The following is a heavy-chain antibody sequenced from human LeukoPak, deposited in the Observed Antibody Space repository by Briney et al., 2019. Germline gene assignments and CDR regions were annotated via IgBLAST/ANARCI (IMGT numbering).Heavy chain of an antibody. CDR1: DDSISNNRYF. CDR2: INYSGRT. Sequence: SETLSLTCTISDDSISNNRYFWAWIRQPPGKGLEWIGSINYSGRTYYNPSLKSRVTISVDTSKNQFSLKLSSVTAADTAVYYCACSRTVVVTYWGQGTLVTVSS. D-gene: IGHD3-22*01. V-gene: IGHV4-39*07. CDR3: ACSRTVVVTY. J-gene: IGHJ4*02.